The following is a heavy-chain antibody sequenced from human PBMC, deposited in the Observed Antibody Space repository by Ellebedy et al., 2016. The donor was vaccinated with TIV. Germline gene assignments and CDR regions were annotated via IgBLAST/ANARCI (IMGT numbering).Heavy chain of an antibody. J-gene: IGHJ4*02. CDR1: GASISGSY. CDR3: STDLYLYTSPPA. CDR2: IYPTGNT. Sequence: MPSETLSLTCTVSGASISGSYWSWARQPAGQGLEWIGRIYPTGNTNYNPSLKSRVTMSADTSTNQLSLRLGSVTAADSAIYYCSTDLYLYTSPPAWGQGILVSVSS. D-gene: IGHD2-2*02. V-gene: IGHV4-4*07.